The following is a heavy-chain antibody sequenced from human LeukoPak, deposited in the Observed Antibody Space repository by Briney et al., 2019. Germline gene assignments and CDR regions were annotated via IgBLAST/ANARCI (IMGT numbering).Heavy chain of an antibody. CDR3: AREDGYCSGGNCYSYFDS. D-gene: IGHD2-15*01. Sequence: GGSLRLSCAASGFTFSHFWMSWVRQAPGKGLEWVAYIKKTGSETYYVDSVKGRFTITRDNTRNSLFLQMYSLRAEDTAVYFCAREDGYCSGGNCYSYFDSWGREPWSPSPQ. CDR2: IKKTGSET. CDR1: GFTFSHFW. V-gene: IGHV3-7*01. J-gene: IGHJ4*02.